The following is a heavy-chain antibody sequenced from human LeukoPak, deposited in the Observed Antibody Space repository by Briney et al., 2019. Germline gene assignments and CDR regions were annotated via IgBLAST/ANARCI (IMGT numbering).Heavy chain of an antibody. Sequence: PSGTLSLTCTVSGGSISSYYWSWIRQPPGKGLEWIGYIYYSGSTNYNPSLKSRVTISVDTSKNQFSLKLSSVTAADTAVYYCARGWRFYFYYGMDVWGQGTTVTVPS. CDR2: IYYSGST. CDR1: GGSISSYY. V-gene: IGHV4-59*01. CDR3: ARGWRFYFYYGMDV. J-gene: IGHJ6*02. D-gene: IGHD3-16*01.